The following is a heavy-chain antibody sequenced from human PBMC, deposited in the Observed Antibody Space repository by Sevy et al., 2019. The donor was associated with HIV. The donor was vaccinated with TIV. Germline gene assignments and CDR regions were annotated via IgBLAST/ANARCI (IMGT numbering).Heavy chain of an antibody. D-gene: IGHD2-15*01. CDR3: ARSDGCSGGSCYYYYYYMDV. J-gene: IGHJ6*03. CDR1: GGTFSSYA. Sequence: ASVKVSCQASGGTFSSYAISWVRQAPGQGLEWMGGIIPIFGTANYAQKFQGRVTITADNSTSTAYMELSSLRSEDTAVYYCARSDGCSGGSCYYYYYYMDVWGKGTTVTVSS. V-gene: IGHV1-69*06. CDR2: IIPIFGTA.